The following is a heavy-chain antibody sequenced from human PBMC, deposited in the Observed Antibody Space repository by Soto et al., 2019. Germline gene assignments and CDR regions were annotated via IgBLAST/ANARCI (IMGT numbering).Heavy chain of an antibody. CDR1: GFSFSSYA. Sequence: DVQLLESGGGLVQPGGSLRLSCAASGFSFSSYAMVWVRQAPGKGLEWVAVISARGGSSYFADSVKGRFTLSRDKSKNVLSLEMNSLRAEDTAIYFCAKGSIEYSGSVDNWGQGTLVVVS. D-gene: IGHD5-12*01. V-gene: IGHV3-23*01. J-gene: IGHJ4*02. CDR2: ISARGGSS. CDR3: AKGSIEYSGSVDN.